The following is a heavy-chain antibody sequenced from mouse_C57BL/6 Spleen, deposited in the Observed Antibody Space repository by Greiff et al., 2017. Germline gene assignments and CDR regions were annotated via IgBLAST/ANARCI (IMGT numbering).Heavy chain of an antibody. CDR1: GFNIKDYY. Sequence: EVQLQQSGAELVRPGASVKLSCTASGFNIKDYYMHWVKQRPEQGLEWIGRIDPEDGDTEYAPKFQGKDTMTADTSSNTAYLPLSSLTSEDTAVYYGTTSNRYYARDYWGQGTTVTVSS. CDR2: IDPEDGDT. V-gene: IGHV14-1*01. CDR3: TTSNRYYARDY. J-gene: IGHJ4*01. D-gene: IGHD2-3*01.